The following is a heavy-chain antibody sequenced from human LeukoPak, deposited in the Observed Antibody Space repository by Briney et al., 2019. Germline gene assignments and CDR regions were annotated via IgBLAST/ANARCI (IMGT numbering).Heavy chain of an antibody. V-gene: IGHV3-7*01. J-gene: IGHJ3*02. Sequence: AGGSLRLSCAASGFTFSSYWMSWVRQAPGKGLEWVANIKQDGSEKYYVDSVKGRFTISRDNAKNSLYLQMNSLRAEDTAVYYCARDLSSSSDAFDIWGPGTMVTVSS. CDR2: IKQDGSEK. CDR3: ARDLSSSSDAFDI. CDR1: GFTFSSYW. D-gene: IGHD6-13*01.